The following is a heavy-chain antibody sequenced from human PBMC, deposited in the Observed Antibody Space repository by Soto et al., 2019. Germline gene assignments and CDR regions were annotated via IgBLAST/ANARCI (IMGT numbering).Heavy chain of an antibody. V-gene: IGHV1-46*01. Sequence: QVDLVQSGAEVKKPGASVTISCKASGSAITRYYIHWVRPAPGRGLEWMGIINPGGGSASYAQKFQDRVTIDKDTSTGTVYMDLRSLRTEDTAVYYCARDTSGWSLNGLDVWGQGTTVNVSS. J-gene: IGHJ6*02. D-gene: IGHD6-19*01. CDR2: INPGGGSA. CDR1: GSAITRYY. CDR3: ARDTSGWSLNGLDV.